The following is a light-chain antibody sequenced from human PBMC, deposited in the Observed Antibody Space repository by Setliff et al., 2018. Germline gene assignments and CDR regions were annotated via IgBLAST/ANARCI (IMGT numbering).Light chain of an antibody. CDR3: CSYTGFSYV. CDR2: DVR. J-gene: IGLJ1*01. V-gene: IGLV2-11*01. Sequence: QSVLAQPRSVSGSPGRSVTISCTGTSSDVGAYNYVSWYQQHPGKVPKLMIYDVRKRPSGVPDRFSGSKSGNTASLTISGLQAEDEADYYCCSYTGFSYVFGSGTKVTDL. CDR1: SSDVGAYNY.